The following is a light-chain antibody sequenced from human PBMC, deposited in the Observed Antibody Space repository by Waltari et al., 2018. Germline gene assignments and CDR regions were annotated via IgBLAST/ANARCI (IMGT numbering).Light chain of an antibody. CDR3: QQRSNWPLIT. Sequence: EIVLTQSPATLSLSPGERATLSCRASQRVSSYLAWYQQKPGQAPRLLIYEASNRATGIPARFSGSGSGTDFTLTISSLEPEDFAVYYCQQRSNWPLITFGQGTRLEIK. J-gene: IGKJ5*01. CDR1: QRVSSY. CDR2: EAS. V-gene: IGKV3-11*01.